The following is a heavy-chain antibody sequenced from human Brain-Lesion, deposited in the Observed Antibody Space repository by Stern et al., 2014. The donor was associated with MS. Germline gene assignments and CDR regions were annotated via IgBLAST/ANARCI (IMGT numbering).Heavy chain of an antibody. CDR3: AGEEDIRYCSGGSCTGNWFDP. CDR1: GGSVSSTSYA. J-gene: IGHJ5*02. Sequence: QVQLVESGPGLVKPSETLSLTCTVAGGSVSSTSYAWAWIRQPPGKGLEWIGTIYYSGNTYYSPSLKSRLTTSLDTSKNQFYLHLSLVTAADTAVYYCAGEEDIRYCSGGSCTGNWFDPWGQGTLVTVSS. CDR2: IYYSGNT. D-gene: IGHD2-15*01. V-gene: IGHV4-39*01.